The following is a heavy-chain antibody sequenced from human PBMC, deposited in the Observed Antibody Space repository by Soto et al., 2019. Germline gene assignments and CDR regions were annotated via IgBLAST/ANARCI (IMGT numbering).Heavy chain of an antibody. CDR2: ISSSSSTI. D-gene: IGHD6-19*01. V-gene: IGHV3-48*01. J-gene: IGHJ4*02. CDR3: ARVLAGTVDY. CDR1: GFTFSSYS. Sequence: EVPLVESGGGLVQPGGSLRLSCAASGFTFSSYSMNWVRQAPGKGLEWVSYISSSSSTIYYADSVKGRFTISRDNAKNSLYLQMNSLRAEDTAVYYCARVLAGTVDYWGQGTLVTVSS.